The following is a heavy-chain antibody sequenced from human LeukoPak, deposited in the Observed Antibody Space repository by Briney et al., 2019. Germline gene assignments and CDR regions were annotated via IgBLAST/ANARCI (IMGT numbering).Heavy chain of an antibody. Sequence: PGGSLRLSCAASGFTFSSYAMHWVRQAPGKGLEWVAVISYDGSNKYYADSVKGRFTISRDNSKNTLYLQMNSLRAEDTAVYYCARESSMIGEKDYFDYCGQGNLVTVSS. CDR3: ARESSMIGEKDYFDY. CDR2: ISYDGSNK. J-gene: IGHJ4*02. CDR1: GFTFSSYA. V-gene: IGHV3-30*04. D-gene: IGHD3-22*01.